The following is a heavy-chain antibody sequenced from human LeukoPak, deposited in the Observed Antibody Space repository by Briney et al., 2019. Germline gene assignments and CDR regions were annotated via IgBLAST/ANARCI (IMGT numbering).Heavy chain of an antibody. D-gene: IGHD1-20*01. J-gene: IGHJ4*02. Sequence: ASVKVSCKASGYTFTGYYMHWVRQAPGQGLEWMGWINPNSGGTNYAQKFQGGVTMTRDTSISTAYMELSRLRSDDTAVYYCARDTKPTRYNWNDAPFDYWGQGTLVTVSS. CDR1: GYTFTGYY. CDR2: INPNSGGT. CDR3: ARDTKPTRYNWNDAPFDY. V-gene: IGHV1-2*02.